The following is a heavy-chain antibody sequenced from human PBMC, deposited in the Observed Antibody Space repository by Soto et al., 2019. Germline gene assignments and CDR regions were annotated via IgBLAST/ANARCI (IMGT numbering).Heavy chain of an antibody. CDR2: INHSGST. CDR3: ASALELRSNFDY. J-gene: IGHJ4*02. Sequence: QVQLQQWGAGLLKPSETLSLTCAVYGGSFSGYYWSWIRQPPGKGLEWIGEINHSGSTNYNPSLKSRVTISVDTSKYQFSLKLSSVTAADTAVYYCASALELRSNFDYWGQGTLVTVSS. V-gene: IGHV4-34*01. D-gene: IGHD1-7*01. CDR1: GGSFSGYY.